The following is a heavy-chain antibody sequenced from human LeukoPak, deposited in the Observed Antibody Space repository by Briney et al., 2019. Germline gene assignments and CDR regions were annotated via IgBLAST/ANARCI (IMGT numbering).Heavy chain of an antibody. D-gene: IGHD3-9*01. V-gene: IGHV3-30-3*01. CDR3: ARDLYDILTGYSNDYNYYGMDV. Sequence: SLRLSCAASGFTFSSYAMHWVRQAPGKGLEWVAVISYDGSNKYYADSVKGRFTISRDNTKNTLYLQMNSLSAEDTAVYYCARDLYDILTGYSNDYNYYGMDVWGKRITVTASS. CDR2: ISYDGSNK. CDR1: GFTFSSYA. J-gene: IGHJ6*04.